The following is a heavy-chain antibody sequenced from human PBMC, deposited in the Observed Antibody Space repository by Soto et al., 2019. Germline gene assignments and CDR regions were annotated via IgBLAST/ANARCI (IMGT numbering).Heavy chain of an antibody. Sequence: QVQLVQSGAEVKKPGASVKVSCKASGYTFTSYGISWVRQAPGQGLEWMGWISAYNGNTNYAQKLQGRVTMTTDTATSSAYMELGSLRSDDTAVYYCARDRCHRWLQLSGWFDPWGQGTMVTVSS. CDR1: GYTFTSYG. D-gene: IGHD5-12*01. CDR2: ISAYNGNT. V-gene: IGHV1-18*01. CDR3: ARDRCHRWLQLSGWFDP. J-gene: IGHJ5*02.